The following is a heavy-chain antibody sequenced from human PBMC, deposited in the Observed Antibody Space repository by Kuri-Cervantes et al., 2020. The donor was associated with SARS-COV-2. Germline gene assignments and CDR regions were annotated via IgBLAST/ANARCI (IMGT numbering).Heavy chain of an antibody. Sequence: ASVKVSCKASGYTFTGYYMHWMRQAPGQGLEWMGWINPNSGGTNYAQKFQGRVTMTRDTSISTAYMELSRLRSDDTAVYYCARQLYAIAARPSGWFDPWGQGTLVTVSS. D-gene: IGHD6-6*01. J-gene: IGHJ5*02. CDR2: INPNSGGT. CDR1: GYTFTGYY. V-gene: IGHV1-2*02. CDR3: ARQLYAIAARPSGWFDP.